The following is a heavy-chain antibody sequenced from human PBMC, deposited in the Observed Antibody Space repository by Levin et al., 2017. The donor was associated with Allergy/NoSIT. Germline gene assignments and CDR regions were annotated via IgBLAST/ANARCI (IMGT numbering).Heavy chain of an antibody. V-gene: IGHV3-30-3*01. CDR2: ISYDGSTT. Sequence: PGGSLRLSCAASGFTFSSYAMHWFRQAPGKGLEWVAVISYDGSTTYYADSVKGRFTISRDNSNNTLYVQMDSLRPEDTAVIYCARADSSAYPDYWGQGTLVSVSS. D-gene: IGHD3-22*01. CDR3: ARADSSAYPDY. J-gene: IGHJ4*02. CDR1: GFTFSSYA.